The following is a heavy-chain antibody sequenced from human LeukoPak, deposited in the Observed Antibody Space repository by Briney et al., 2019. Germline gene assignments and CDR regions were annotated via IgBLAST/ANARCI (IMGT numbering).Heavy chain of an antibody. CDR2: ISGGTT. CDR3: SRGSGWLSVY. J-gene: IGHJ4*02. V-gene: IGHV3-49*03. D-gene: IGHD6-19*01. Sequence: QPGRSLRLSCTASGFTFGDYLMSWFRQAPGKGLEWIGFISGGTTEYAASVNGRFTISSDDSTSIASLHMNSLPTEDTDVYYCSRGSGWLSVYWGQGTLVTVSS. CDR1: GFTFGDYL.